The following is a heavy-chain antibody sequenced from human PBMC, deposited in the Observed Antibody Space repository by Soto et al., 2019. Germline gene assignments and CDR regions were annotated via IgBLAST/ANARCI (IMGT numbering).Heavy chain of an antibody. CDR3: ARGQRLPYYYALDV. D-gene: IGHD5-12*01. J-gene: IGHJ6*02. Sequence: PXETLSVYCAVSGGSMSSRDWWSWVRQPPGKGLEWIVEISHSGSTNYNPSLKSRVTISVDKSKNQFSLNLSSVTAADTAVYYCARGQRLPYYYALDVWGQGTTVTVSS. V-gene: IGHV4-4*02. CDR1: GGSMSSRDW. CDR2: ISHSGST.